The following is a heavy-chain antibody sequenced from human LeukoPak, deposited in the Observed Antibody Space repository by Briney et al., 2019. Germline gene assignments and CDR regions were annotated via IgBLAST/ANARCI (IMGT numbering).Heavy chain of an antibody. D-gene: IGHD3-22*01. CDR3: ARHHPDSSGYYYSDY. CDR1: GYTFTGYY. Sequence: ASVKVSCKASGYTFTGYYTHWVRQAPGQGLEWMGWINPNSGGTNYAQKLQGRVTMTTDTSTSTAYMELRSLRSDGTAVYYCARHHPDSSGYYYSDYWGQGTLVTVSS. V-gene: IGHV1-2*02. J-gene: IGHJ4*02. CDR2: INPNSGGT.